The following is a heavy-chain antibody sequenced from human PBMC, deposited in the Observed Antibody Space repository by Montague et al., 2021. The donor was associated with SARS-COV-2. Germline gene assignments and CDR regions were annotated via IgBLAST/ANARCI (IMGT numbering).Heavy chain of an antibody. D-gene: IGHD5-12*01. CDR3: ARDIVAPYYFDY. J-gene: IGHJ4*02. CDR1: GFTFSSYW. CDR2: INSDGSST. V-gene: IGHV3-74*01. Sequence: SLRLSCAASGFTFSSYWIHWVRQAPGKGLVWVSRINSDGSSTSYADSVKGRFTISRDNAKNTLYLQMNSLRAEDTAVYYCARDIVAPYYFDYWGQGTLVTVSS.